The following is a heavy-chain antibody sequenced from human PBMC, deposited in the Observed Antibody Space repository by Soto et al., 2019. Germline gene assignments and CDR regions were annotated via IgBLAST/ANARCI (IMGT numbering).Heavy chain of an antibody. D-gene: IGHD1-26*01. Sequence: QVQLQESGPGLVKPSDTLSLTCAVSGYSISSSNWWGWIRQPPGKGLEWIGYIYYSGTTYYNPSLKSRVNMSVDASKNQFSLKLTSVTAVDTAVYYCARREIQGPIDYWGQGTLVTVSS. CDR1: GYSISSSNW. CDR3: ARREIQGPIDY. CDR2: IYYSGTT. J-gene: IGHJ4*02. V-gene: IGHV4-28*01.